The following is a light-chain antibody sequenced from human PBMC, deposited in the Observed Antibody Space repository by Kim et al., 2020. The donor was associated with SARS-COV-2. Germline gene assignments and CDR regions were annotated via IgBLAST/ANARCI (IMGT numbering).Light chain of an antibody. V-gene: IGKV4-1*01. CDR2: WAS. CDR3: QQCYSSPVT. Sequence: TTRNYKSSHVVLDSPNNTNYLVWYQEKPGQPPKLLIYWASIRESGVPDRFRGSGSGTDFTLTISSLQAEDVAVYYCQQCYSSPVTFGGGTKVDIK. CDR1: HVVLDSPNNTNY. J-gene: IGKJ4*01.